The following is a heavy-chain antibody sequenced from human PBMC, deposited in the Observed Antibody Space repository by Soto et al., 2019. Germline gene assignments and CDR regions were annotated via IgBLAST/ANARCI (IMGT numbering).Heavy chain of an antibody. J-gene: IGHJ4*02. V-gene: IGHV4-31*03. CDR2: IYYIGSA. CDR1: GGSITSDNYY. D-gene: IGHD3-10*01. Sequence: QVQLLESGPGLVQPSQTLSLTCTVSGGSITSDNYYWTWIRHHPGKGLEWIGYIYYIGSAYYNPSLKSRTVISADTSGSLFFLTLTSVTAPDTAVYYCARGSSPEGPIQITFDYWGQGALVTVSP. CDR3: ARGSSPEGPIQITFDY.